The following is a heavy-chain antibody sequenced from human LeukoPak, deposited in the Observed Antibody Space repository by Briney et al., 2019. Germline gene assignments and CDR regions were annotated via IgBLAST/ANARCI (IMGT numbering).Heavy chain of an antibody. V-gene: IGHV3-66*02. CDR3: ARGEYQLPQGN. CDR1: GFTVSSNY. CDR2: IYSGGST. J-gene: IGHJ4*02. D-gene: IGHD2-2*01. Sequence: PGGSLRLSCAASGFTVSSNYMSWVRQAPGKGLEWVSVIYSGGSTYYADSAKGRFTISRDNSKNTLYLQMNSLRAEDTAVYYCARGEYQLPQGNWGQGTLVTVSS.